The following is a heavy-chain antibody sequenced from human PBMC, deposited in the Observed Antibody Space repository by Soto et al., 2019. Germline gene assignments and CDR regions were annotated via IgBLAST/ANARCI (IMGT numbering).Heavy chain of an antibody. CDR2: ISGSGGST. V-gene: IGHV3-23*01. CDR1: GFTFSSYA. J-gene: IGHJ6*02. Sequence: PGGSLRLSCAASGFTFSSYAMSCVRQAPGKGLEWVSAISGSGGSTYYADSVKGRFTISRDSSKNTLYLQMNSLRAEDTAVYYCAKTLENKDDILTGRGPLGAHYGMDVWGQGTTVTVSS. CDR3: AKTLENKDDILTGRGPLGAHYGMDV. D-gene: IGHD3-9*01.